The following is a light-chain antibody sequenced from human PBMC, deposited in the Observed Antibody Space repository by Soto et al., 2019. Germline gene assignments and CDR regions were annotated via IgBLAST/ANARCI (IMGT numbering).Light chain of an antibody. CDR2: AAS. V-gene: IGKV1-5*01. CDR1: QSISSW. CDR3: QQYGSSGT. Sequence: DIQMTQSPSTLSASVGDRVTITCRASQSISSWLAWYQQKPGKAPKLLIYAASTLQSGVPSRFSGSGSGTEFTLTISSLQPEDFAVYYCQQYGSSGTCGQGTKV. J-gene: IGKJ1*01.